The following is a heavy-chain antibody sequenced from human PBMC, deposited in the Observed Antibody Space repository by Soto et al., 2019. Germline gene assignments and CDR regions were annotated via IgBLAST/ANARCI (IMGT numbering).Heavy chain of an antibody. D-gene: IGHD3-22*01. J-gene: IGHJ3*02. CDR3: ARDPPEDSRGYFALDM. CDR1: GFTFSSYG. V-gene: IGHV3-33*01. Sequence: QVQLVESGGGVVQPGRSLRLSCAASGFTFSSYGMHWVRQAPGKGLEWVAVIWSDGSNKYNGDSVKGRFTISRDNSKNTLYLQMNSLRAEDTAVYYCARDPPEDSRGYFALDMWGQGTMVTVSS. CDR2: IWSDGSNK.